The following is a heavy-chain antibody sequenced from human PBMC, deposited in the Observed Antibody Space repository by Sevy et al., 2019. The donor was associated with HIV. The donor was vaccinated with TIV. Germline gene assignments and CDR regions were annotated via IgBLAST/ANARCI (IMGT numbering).Heavy chain of an antibody. D-gene: IGHD3-10*01. CDR2: VSGSGGKR. Sequence: GGSLRLSCAAFGFTFSNYGMTWVRQAPGKGLEWVSSVSGSGGKRYNADSVKRRFTISRDNSKNTLYLQMNSLRAEDTAVYYCARRGNYYGDAFDFWGQGTVVTVSS. J-gene: IGHJ3*01. V-gene: IGHV3-23*01. CDR3: ARRGNYYGDAFDF. CDR1: GFTFSNYG.